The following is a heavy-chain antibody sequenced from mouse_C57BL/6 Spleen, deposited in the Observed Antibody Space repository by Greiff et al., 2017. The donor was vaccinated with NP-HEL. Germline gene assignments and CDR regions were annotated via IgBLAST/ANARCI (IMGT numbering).Heavy chain of an antibody. D-gene: IGHD2-1*01. CDR1: GYAFSSYW. CDR2: IYPGDGDT. J-gene: IGHJ2*01. V-gene: IGHV1-80*01. Sequence: VKLQESGAELVKPGASVKISCKASGYAFSSYWMNWVKQRPGKGLEWIGQIYPGDGDTNYNGKFKGKATLTADKSSSTAYMQLSSLTSEDSAVYFCARSMDGNSFPDYWGQGTTLTVSS. CDR3: ARSMDGNSFPDY.